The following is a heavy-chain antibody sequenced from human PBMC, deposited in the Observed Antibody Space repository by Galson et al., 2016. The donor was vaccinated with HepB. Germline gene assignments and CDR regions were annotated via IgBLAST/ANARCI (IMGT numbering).Heavy chain of an antibody. CDR1: GFTFSSYA. J-gene: IGHJ4*02. V-gene: IGHV3-30*04. CDR3: ARDVYSSGLFDS. Sequence: SLRLSCAASGFTFSSYAMHWVRQAPGKGLEWLAVILFDGSNKYYAGSLKGRFTVSRDNSNNTLYLQMNSLRAEDTAVYYCARDVYSSGLFDSWGQGTLVTVSS. CDR2: ILFDGSNK. D-gene: IGHD6-19*01.